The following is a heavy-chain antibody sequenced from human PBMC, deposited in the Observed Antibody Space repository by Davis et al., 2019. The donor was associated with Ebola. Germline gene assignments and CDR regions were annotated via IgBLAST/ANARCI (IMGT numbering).Heavy chain of an antibody. J-gene: IGHJ4*02. V-gene: IGHV5-51*01. CDR3: AGQQQLSTSIDY. CDR1: GNSFSSHW. Sequence: PGGSLRLSCKDSGNSFSSHWIGWVRQMPGKGLEWMGIIYTGDSDTRYSPSFRGQVTISADKSTTTAYLQWDSLKSSDTAMYFCAGQQQLSTSIDYWGQGSLVTVSS. D-gene: IGHD1-1*01. CDR2: IYTGDSDT.